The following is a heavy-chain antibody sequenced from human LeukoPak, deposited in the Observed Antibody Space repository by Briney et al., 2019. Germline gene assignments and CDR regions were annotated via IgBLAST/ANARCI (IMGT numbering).Heavy chain of an antibody. CDR2: IYPIDPDT. Sequence: GESLKISCKGSGFRFTSYWIGWVRPMPGKGLEWMGVIYPIDPDTKYSPSFQGRFTISADNSISTAYLQWSSLEASDTAIYFCAAAPVAATDQLDYWGRGTLVTVSS. V-gene: IGHV5-51*01. CDR1: GFRFTSYW. D-gene: IGHD6-13*01. J-gene: IGHJ4*02. CDR3: AAAPVAATDQLDY.